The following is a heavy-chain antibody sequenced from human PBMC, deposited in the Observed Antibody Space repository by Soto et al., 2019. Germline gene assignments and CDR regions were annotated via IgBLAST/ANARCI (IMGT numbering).Heavy chain of an antibody. J-gene: IGHJ4*02. D-gene: IGHD6-13*01. V-gene: IGHV3-30*18. CDR3: AKDPSSSWTSGYFDY. CDR2: ISYDGSNK. CDR1: GFTFSSYG. Sequence: PGGSLRLSCAASGFTFSSYGMHWVRQAPGKGLEWVAVISYDGSNKYYADSVKGRFTISRDNSKNTLYLQMNSLRAEDTAVYYCAKDPSSSWTSGYFDYWGQGTLVTVSS.